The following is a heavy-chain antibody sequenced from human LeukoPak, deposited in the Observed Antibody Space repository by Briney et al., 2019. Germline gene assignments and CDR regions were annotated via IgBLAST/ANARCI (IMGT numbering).Heavy chain of an antibody. CDR1: GESFSGYY. V-gene: IGHV4-34*01. CDR3: ARGSPPGFCFQQ. CDR2: INHSGSA. J-gene: IGHJ1*01. Sequence: PSETLSLTCAVYGESFSGYYWSWIRQPPGKGLEWIGQINHSGSANYNPSLKSRVTISVDRSKNQFSLKLSSVTAADTAVYYCARGSPPGFCFQQWGQGTLVTVSS. D-gene: IGHD1-14*01.